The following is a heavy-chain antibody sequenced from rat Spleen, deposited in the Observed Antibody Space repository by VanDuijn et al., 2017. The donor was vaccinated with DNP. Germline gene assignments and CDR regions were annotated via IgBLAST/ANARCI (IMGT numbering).Heavy chain of an antibody. Sequence: VQLLESGPGLVKPSQSLSLTCFVTFYSITSSYRWNWIRKGPGNKLEWMGCINSAGNTDYNPSLNSRFSITRDTSRNQFFLQVKSVTTEDTATYYCASRYYDGYYHYFNYWGQGVMVTVSS. CDR3: ASRYYDGYYHYFNY. V-gene: IGHV3-3*01. D-gene: IGHD1-12*03. CDR2: INSAGNT. CDR1: FYSITSSYR. J-gene: IGHJ2*01.